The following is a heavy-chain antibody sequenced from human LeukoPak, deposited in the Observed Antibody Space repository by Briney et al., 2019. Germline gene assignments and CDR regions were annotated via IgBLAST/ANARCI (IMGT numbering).Heavy chain of an antibody. CDR2: INHSGST. V-gene: IGHV4-34*01. D-gene: IGHD1-1*01. CDR3: ARGGRTTGTMVTRYIDY. CDR1: GGSFSGYY. J-gene: IGHJ4*02. Sequence: SETLSLTCAVYGGSFSGYYWSWIRQPPGKGLEWMGEINHSGSTNYNPSLKSRVTISVDTSKNQFSLKLSSVTAADTAVYYCARGGRTTGTMVTRYIDYWGQGTLVTVSS.